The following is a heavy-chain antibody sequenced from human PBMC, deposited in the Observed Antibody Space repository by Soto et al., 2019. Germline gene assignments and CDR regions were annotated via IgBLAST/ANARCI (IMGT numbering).Heavy chain of an antibody. CDR2: ISAYNGKT. CDR3: ARLTMAQDAFDI. Sequence: QVQLEQSGAEVKKPGASVKVSCKASGYTFTSYGISWVRQAPGQGLEWMGWISAYNGKTNYAQKLQGRVTMTTDTSTSTAYMELRRLRSDATAVYYCARLTMAQDAFDIWGQGTMVTVSS. J-gene: IGHJ3*02. V-gene: IGHV1-18*01. CDR1: GYTFTSYG. D-gene: IGHD3-10*01.